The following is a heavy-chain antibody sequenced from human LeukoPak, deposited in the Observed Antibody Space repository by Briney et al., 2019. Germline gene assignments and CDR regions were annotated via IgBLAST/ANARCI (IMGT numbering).Heavy chain of an antibody. CDR3: ARDRGYCSGGSCYWGMEAGY. J-gene: IGHJ4*02. V-gene: IGHV4-61*01. Sequence: SETLSLTCTVSGGSVSSGSYYWSWIRQPPGKGLEWIGYIYYSGSTNYNPSLKSRVTISVDTSKNQFSLKLSSVTAADTAVYYCARDRGYCSGGSCYWGMEAGYWGQGTLVTVSS. D-gene: IGHD2-15*01. CDR1: GGSVSSGSYY. CDR2: IYYSGST.